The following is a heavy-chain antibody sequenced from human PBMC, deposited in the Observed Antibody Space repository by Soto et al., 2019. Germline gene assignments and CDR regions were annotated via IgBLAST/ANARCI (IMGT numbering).Heavy chain of an antibody. CDR3: VKGHSHSYYYFDY. CDR1: GFTFSFCA. Sequence: EVQLLESGGGLVQPGGSLRLSCAASGFTFSFCAMNWVRQAPGKGLEWVSSTRGSGGDIYYADSVRGRFTISRDNSKNTLYLQMNSLRVEDTAVYYCVKGHSHSYYYFDYWGQGTLVTVSS. CDR2: TRGSGGDI. D-gene: IGHD1-26*01. V-gene: IGHV3-23*01. J-gene: IGHJ4*02.